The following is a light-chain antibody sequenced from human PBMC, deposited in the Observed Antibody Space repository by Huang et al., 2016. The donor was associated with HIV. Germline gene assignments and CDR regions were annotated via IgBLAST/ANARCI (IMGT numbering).Light chain of an antibody. CDR1: QSVYASSTSKDY. CDR2: WAS. J-gene: IGKJ1*01. Sequence: DIIMSQSPESLTVSLGARATLNCRSSQSVYASSTSKDYMAWFQQKPGQPPRLRLFWASSREVGVPDRFSGSGSGTHFTLTIANLQPEDAAIYYCQQYYSSPQTFGQGTRV. V-gene: IGKV4-1*01. CDR3: QQYYSSPQT.